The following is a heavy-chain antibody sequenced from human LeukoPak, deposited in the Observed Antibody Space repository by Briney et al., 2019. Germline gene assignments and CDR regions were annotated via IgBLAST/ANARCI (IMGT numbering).Heavy chain of an antibody. D-gene: IGHD6-13*01. J-gene: IGHJ4*02. CDR1: GFTFSTHT. Sequence: GGSLRLSCAGAGFTFSTHTINWVRQAPGKGLEWVAVISYDGSNKYYADSVKGRFTISRDNSKNTLYLQMNSLRAEDTAVYYCAGHSSSWSGPIDYWGQGTLVTVSS. CDR3: AGHSSSWSGPIDY. CDR2: ISYDGSNK. V-gene: IGHV3-30*04.